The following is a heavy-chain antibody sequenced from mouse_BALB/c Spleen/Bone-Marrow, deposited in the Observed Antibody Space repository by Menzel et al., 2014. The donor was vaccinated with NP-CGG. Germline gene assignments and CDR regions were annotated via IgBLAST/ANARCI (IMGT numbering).Heavy chain of an antibody. CDR2: VSSGSSTI. D-gene: IGHD2-10*02. J-gene: IGHJ2*01. V-gene: IGHV5-17*02. CDR1: GFTFSSFG. Sequence: DVQLVESGGGLVQPGGSRKLSCAASGFTFSSFGVHWARQAPEEGLEWVAYVSSGSSTIYYADTVKGRFTISRDNPKNTLFLQMTSLRSEDTAMYYCARGKYGYDYWGQGTTLTVSS. CDR3: ARGKYGYDY.